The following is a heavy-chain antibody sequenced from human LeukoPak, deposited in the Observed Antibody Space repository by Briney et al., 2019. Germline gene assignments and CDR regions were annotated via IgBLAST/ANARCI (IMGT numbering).Heavy chain of an antibody. V-gene: IGHV1-18*01. D-gene: IGHD6-6*01. J-gene: IGHJ6*03. CDR3: ARADEGTHYYYYYMDV. CDR1: GGTFSSYA. Sequence: ASVKVSCKASGGTFSSYAISWVRQAPGQGLEWMGWISAYNGNTNYAQKLQGRVTMTRDMSTSTVYMELSSLRSEDTAVYYCARADEGTHYYYYYMDVWGKGTTVTVSS. CDR2: ISAYNGNT.